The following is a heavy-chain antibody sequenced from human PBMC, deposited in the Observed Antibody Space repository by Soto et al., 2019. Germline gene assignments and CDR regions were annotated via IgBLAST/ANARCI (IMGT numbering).Heavy chain of an antibody. CDR1: GGSFSGYY. V-gene: IGHV4-34*01. CDR2: INHSGST. J-gene: IGHJ5*02. CDR3: ARDSAHAGGPPFDP. D-gene: IGHD3-16*01. Sequence: QVQLQQWGAGLLKPSETLSLTCAVYGGSFSGYYWSWIRQPPGKGLEWIGEINHSGSTNYNPSLKSRVAISVDTSKNQFSLKLSSVTAADPAGYYCARDSAHAGGPPFDPWGQGTLVTVSS.